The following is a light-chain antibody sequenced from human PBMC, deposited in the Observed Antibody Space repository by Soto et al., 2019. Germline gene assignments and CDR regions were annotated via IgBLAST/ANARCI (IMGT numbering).Light chain of an antibody. Sequence: EIVMTQSPATLSVSPGERATLSCRASQSVSSNLAWYQQKPGQAPRLLIYGASTRATGIPARFSGSGSGTEFTLTISSLQSEDFAVYYCQQYNNSPPLFTFGPVTKVDIK. J-gene: IGKJ3*01. CDR2: GAS. CDR3: QQYNNSPPLFT. V-gene: IGKV3-15*01. CDR1: QSVSSN.